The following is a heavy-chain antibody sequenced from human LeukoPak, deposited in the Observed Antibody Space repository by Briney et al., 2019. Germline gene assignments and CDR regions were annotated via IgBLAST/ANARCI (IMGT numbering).Heavy chain of an antibody. J-gene: IGHJ6*03. CDR1: GGTSSSYA. CDR2: IIPIFGTA. Sequence: ASVKVSCKSSGGTSSSYAISWVRQAPGQGLEWMGGIIPIFGTANYAQKFQGRVTITTDESTSTAYMELSSLRSEDTAVYYCARALGPQGRYYDSSGYCLMGYMDVWGKGTTVTVSS. D-gene: IGHD3-22*01. CDR3: ARALGPQGRYYDSSGYCLMGYMDV. V-gene: IGHV1-69*05.